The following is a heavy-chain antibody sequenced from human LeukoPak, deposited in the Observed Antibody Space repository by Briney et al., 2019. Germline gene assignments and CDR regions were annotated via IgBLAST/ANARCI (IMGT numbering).Heavy chain of an antibody. CDR3: TRGSNRWSPAYHFDY. V-gene: IGHV3-64*01. CDR2: ISSDGGST. D-gene: IGHD2-15*01. CDR1: GFTLSGST. J-gene: IGHJ4*02. Sequence: GGSLRLSCAASGFTLSGSTMHWVRQAPGKGLESVSAISSDGGSTYYGNSVKGRFTISRDISKNTLYLQMDSLRPEDTAVYHCTRGSNRWSPAYHFDYWGQGNLVSVSS.